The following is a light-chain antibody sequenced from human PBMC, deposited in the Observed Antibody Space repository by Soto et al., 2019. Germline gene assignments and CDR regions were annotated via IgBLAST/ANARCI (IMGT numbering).Light chain of an antibody. V-gene: IGLV8-61*01. Sequence: QAVVTQEPSFSVSPGGTVTLTCGLSSGSVSTSYYPSWYQQTPGQAPRTLIYSTNTRSSGVPDRFSGSILGNKAALTITGAKADDESDYYCVLYMGSATWVFGGGTKLTVL. CDR3: VLYMGSATWV. J-gene: IGLJ3*02. CDR2: STN. CDR1: SGSVSTSYY.